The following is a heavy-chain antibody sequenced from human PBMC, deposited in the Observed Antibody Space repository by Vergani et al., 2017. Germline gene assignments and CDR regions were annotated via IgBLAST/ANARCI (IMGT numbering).Heavy chain of an antibody. CDR3: ARGDYGSLTVYRY. D-gene: IGHD3-9*01. J-gene: IGHJ4*02. CDR1: GYTFSNYY. Sequence: QVQVVQSGAEVKKSGASVKVSCKTSGYTFSNYYMHWVRQAPGQGLEWMRIINPRGGHTNYAQKFQGRFTMTRDTSTNTVYMELRSLRSEDTAIYYCARGDYGSLTVYRYLGQGTLVIVSA. V-gene: IGHV1-46*03. CDR2: INPRGGHT.